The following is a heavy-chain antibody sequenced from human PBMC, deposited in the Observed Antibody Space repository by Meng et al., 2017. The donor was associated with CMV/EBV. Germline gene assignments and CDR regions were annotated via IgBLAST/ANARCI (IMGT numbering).Heavy chain of an antibody. Sequence: GESLKISCATSGFTFNIYAITWVRQAPGKGLEWVSSISGNSGSTYYADSVKGRFTIPRDNSKNTLYLQMNSLRAEDTAVYYCARSLTGTGYFFDYWGQGTLVTVSS. CDR2: ISGNSGST. D-gene: IGHD1/OR15-1a*01. CDR1: GFTFNIYA. J-gene: IGHJ4*02. CDR3: ARSLTGTGYFFDY. V-gene: IGHV3-23*01.